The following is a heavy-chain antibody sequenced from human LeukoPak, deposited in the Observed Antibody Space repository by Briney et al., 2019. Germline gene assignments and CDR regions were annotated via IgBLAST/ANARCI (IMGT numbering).Heavy chain of an antibody. D-gene: IGHD2-21*01. CDR2: IEKSGGNI. J-gene: IGHJ4*02. V-gene: IGHV3-23*01. CDR3: VTYSQTGDPCDY. Sequence: GGSLRLSCAASGFIFYTSPMTWVRQAPGKGLEWVSVIEKSGGNIHYVDSAKGRLTISRDNSKNTLYLPMNNLGDENTAIYYCVTYSQTGDPCDYWGQGTLVAVSS. CDR1: GFIFYTSP.